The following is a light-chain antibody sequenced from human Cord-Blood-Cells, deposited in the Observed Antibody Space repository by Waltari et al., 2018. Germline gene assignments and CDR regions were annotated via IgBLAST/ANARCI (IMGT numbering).Light chain of an antibody. Sequence: ITCRASQSISSYLNWYQQKPGKAPKLLIYAASSLQSGVPSRFSGSGSGTDFTLTINSLQPEDFATYYCQQSYSTLPMYSFGQGTKLEIK. V-gene: IGKV1-39*01. CDR3: QQSYSTLPMYS. CDR2: AAS. J-gene: IGKJ2*03. CDR1: QSISSY.